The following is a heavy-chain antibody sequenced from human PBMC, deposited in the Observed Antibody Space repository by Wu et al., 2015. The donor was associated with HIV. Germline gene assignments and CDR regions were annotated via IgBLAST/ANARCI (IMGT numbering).Heavy chain of an antibody. V-gene: IGHV1-2*02. D-gene: IGHD6-19*01. CDR3: ARDMGHEGRQWLVQPGAFDI. J-gene: IGHJ3*02. CDR1: GYTFTGYY. Sequence: QVQLVQSGAEVKKPGASVKVSCKASGYTFTGYYMHWVRQAPGQGLEWMGWINPNSGGTNYAQNFQGRVTMTRDTSISTAYMEVSRLRSDDTAVYYCARDMGHEGRQWLVQPGAFDIWGQGTMVTVSS. CDR2: INPNSGGT.